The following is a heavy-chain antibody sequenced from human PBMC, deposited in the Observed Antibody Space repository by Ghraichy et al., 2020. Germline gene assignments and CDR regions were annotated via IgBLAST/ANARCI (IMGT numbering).Heavy chain of an antibody. CDR2: INPNSGGT. CDR1: GYTFTGYY. Sequence: ASVKVSCKASGYTFTGYYMHWVRQAPGQGLEWMGWINPNSGGTNYAQKFQGRVTMTRDTSISTAYMELSRLRSDDTAVYYCAGLMVRGVKGAYYFDYWGQGTLVIVSS. V-gene: IGHV1-2*02. D-gene: IGHD3-10*01. J-gene: IGHJ4*02. CDR3: AGLMVRGVKGAYYFDY.